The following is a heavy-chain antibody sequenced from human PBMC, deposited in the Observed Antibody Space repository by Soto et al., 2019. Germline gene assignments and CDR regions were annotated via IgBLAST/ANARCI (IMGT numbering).Heavy chain of an antibody. CDR1: GYIFTNYD. Sequence: QVQLVQSGAEVKKPGASVKVSCKTSGYIFTNYDINWVRQATGQGLEWMGWLSPGSGNTGSPGRFQGRVTMTRNTSISTAYMELSSLRCEDTAVYYCARRALTGHWFDPWGQGTLVTVSS. CDR2: LSPGSGNT. D-gene: IGHD3-9*01. J-gene: IGHJ5*02. V-gene: IGHV1-8*01. CDR3: ARRALTGHWFDP.